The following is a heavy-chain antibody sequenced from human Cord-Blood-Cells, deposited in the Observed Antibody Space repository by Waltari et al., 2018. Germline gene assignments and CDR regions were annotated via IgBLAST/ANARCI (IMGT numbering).Heavy chain of an antibody. CDR3: ARGLGIAGSYYFDY. V-gene: IGHV3-53*01. CDR2: IYSGGSS. CDR1: GFTVSSNY. Sequence: EVQLVESGGGLIQPGGSLRLSCAASGFTVSSNYMSWVRQAPGKGLELVSVIYSGGSSYYADSVKGRFTISRDNSKNTLYLQMNSLRAEDTAVYYCARGLGIAGSYYFDYWGQGTLVTVSS. J-gene: IGHJ4*02. D-gene: IGHD2-15*01.